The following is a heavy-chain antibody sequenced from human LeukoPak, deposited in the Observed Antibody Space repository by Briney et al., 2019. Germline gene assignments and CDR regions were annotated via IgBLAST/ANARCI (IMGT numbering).Heavy chain of an antibody. Sequence: KPSATLSLTCAVYAVSFSGYYWSWIRQPPGKGLEWIGEINHSGSTNYNPPLKSRVTISVDTSKNQFSLKLSSVTAADTAVYYCACGRTGYYDSTGYDGYWGQGTLVTVSS. CDR3: ACGRTGYYDSTGYDGY. V-gene: IGHV4-34*01. CDR2: INHSGST. D-gene: IGHD3-22*01. CDR1: AVSFSGYY. J-gene: IGHJ4*02.